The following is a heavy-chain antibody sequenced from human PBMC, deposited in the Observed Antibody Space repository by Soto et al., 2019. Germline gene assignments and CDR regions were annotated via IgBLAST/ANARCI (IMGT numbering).Heavy chain of an antibody. J-gene: IGHJ4*02. V-gene: IGHV3-74*01. Sequence: GGSLRLSCAASGFTFDSPYSHAMSWVRQSPGKGPEWVSRINSDGSSTSYADSVKGRFTISRDNAKNTLYLQMNSLRAEDTAVYYCARAPYGDYFDYWGQGTRVTVS. CDR3: ARAPYGDYFDY. CDR1: GFTFDSPYS. D-gene: IGHD4-17*01. CDR2: INSDGSST.